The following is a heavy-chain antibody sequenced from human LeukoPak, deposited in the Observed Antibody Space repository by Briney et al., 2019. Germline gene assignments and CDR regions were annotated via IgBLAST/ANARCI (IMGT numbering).Heavy chain of an antibody. D-gene: IGHD3-10*01. CDR3: AKLGDMVRGVIITWAFDI. Sequence: GGSLRLSCAASGFTFSSYAMSWVRQAPGKGLEWVSAISGSGGSTYYADSVKGRFTISRDNSKNTLYLQMNSLRAEDTAVYYCAKLGDMVRGVIITWAFDIWGQGTMVTVSS. J-gene: IGHJ3*02. V-gene: IGHV3-23*01. CDR2: ISGSGGST. CDR1: GFTFSSYA.